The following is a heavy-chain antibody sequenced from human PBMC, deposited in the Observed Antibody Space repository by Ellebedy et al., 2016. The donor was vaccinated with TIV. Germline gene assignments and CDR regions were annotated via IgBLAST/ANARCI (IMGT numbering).Heavy chain of an antibody. CDR3: TTGRSSGG. D-gene: IGHD3-22*01. V-gene: IGHV3-15*07. J-gene: IGHJ4*02. Sequence: PGGSLRLSCAASGFTFSDHYMDWVRQAPGKGLEWVGRIKSKTNGGTTDYAAPVKGRFTISRDDSKNTVYLQMNSLKTEDTAVYYCTTGRSSGGWGQGTLVTVSS. CDR1: GFTFSDHY. CDR2: IKSKTNGGTT.